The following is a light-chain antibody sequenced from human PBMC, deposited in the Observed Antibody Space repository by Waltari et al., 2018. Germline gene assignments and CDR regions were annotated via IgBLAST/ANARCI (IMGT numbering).Light chain of an antibody. CDR2: EVT. CDR1: ITDVGAFVH. Sequence: QSALTQPPSASGSPGQSVTISCTGTITDVGAFVHVSWYQHHLGKAPKLMIYEVTKRPSGVPDRFSGSKSGNTASLTVSGLQADDEADYYCCSYTGTYTLGVFGGGTKLTVL. J-gene: IGLJ3*02. CDR3: CSYTGTYTLGV. V-gene: IGLV2-8*01.